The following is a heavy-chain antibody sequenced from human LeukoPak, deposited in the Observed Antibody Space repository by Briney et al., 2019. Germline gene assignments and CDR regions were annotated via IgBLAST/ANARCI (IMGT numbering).Heavy chain of an antibody. J-gene: IGHJ4*02. CDR3: ARGPIGYCSITSCSFDY. Sequence: PGGCLRLSCAASGFTFSSYWMSWVRQAPGKGLEWVANIKQDGSEKYYVGSVKGRFTISRDNAKNSLFLQMDSLRAEDTAVYYCARGPIGYCSITSCSFDYWGQGTLVTVSS. V-gene: IGHV3-7*01. CDR1: GFTFSSYW. D-gene: IGHD2-2*01. CDR2: IKQDGSEK.